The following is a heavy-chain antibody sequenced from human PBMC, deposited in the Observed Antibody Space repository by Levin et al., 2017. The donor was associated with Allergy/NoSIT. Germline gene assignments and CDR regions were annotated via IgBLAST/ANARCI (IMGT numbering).Heavy chain of an antibody. V-gene: IGHV4-34*01. D-gene: IGHD6-13*01. CDR1: GGSFSDYY. CDR2: IKHSGST. Sequence: AGGSLRLSCAVYGGSFSDYYWSWIRQPPGKGLEWIGEIKHSGSTNYNPSLKSRVTISVDTSKNQFSLKLSSVTAADTAVYYCARRQQLAQRPYFFDYWGQGILVTVSS. J-gene: IGHJ4*02. CDR3: ARRQQLAQRPYFFDY.